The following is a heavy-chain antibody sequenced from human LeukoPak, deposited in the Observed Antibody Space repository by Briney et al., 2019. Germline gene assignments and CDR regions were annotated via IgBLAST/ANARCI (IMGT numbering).Heavy chain of an antibody. Sequence: GRSLRLSCAASGFTFSHYGMHWVRQAPGKGLEWVAVIWSDGSYEYYADSVKGRFTISRDNSKNTLYLQVNSLRAEDTAVYFCARNLFGSGWFYFDYWGQGTLVTVSS. CDR3: ARNLFGSGWFYFDY. CDR2: IWSDGSYE. D-gene: IGHD6-19*01. J-gene: IGHJ4*02. CDR1: GFTFSHYG. V-gene: IGHV3-33*01.